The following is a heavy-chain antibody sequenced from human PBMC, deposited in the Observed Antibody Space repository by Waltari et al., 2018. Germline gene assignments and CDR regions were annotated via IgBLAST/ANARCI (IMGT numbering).Heavy chain of an antibody. D-gene: IGHD1-26*01. CDR3: ARWGSGSFRTREYYFDY. J-gene: IGHJ4*02. CDR1: GGSISSYY. Sequence: QVQLQESGPGLVKPSETLSLTCTVSGGSISSYYWSWIRQPPGKGLEWIGYIYYSGSTNYNPSLNSRVTISVDTSKNQFSLKLSSVTAADTAVYYCARWGSGSFRTREYYFDYWGQGTLVTVSS. V-gene: IGHV4-59*01. CDR2: IYYSGST.